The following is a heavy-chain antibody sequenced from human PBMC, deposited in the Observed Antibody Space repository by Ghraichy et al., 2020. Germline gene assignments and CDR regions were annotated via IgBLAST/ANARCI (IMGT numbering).Heavy chain of an antibody. V-gene: IGHV3-7*03. D-gene: IGHD3-22*01. J-gene: IGHJ3*02. CDR2: IKQDGSEK. CDR3: ARAMIVVANVQDAFDI. Sequence: GGSLRLSCAASGFTFSSYWMSWVRQAPGKGLEWVANIKQDGSEKYYVDSVKGRFTISRDNAKNSLYLQMNSLRAEDTAVYYCARAMIVVANVQDAFDIWGQGTMVT. CDR1: GFTFSSYW.